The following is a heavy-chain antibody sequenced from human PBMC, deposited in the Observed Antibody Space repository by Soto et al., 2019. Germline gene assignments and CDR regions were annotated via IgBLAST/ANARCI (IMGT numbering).Heavy chain of an antibody. Sequence: SXTLSLTLPVSVGSISSYCWSWIRQPPWKGLGRVGYIYYRASTTDNPSLNSRLTISVVTSKNQFSLKLSSVTAADTAVDYCARIYDGSYYDSSGYYRRYNWFDLWGQGTPVTVSS. D-gene: IGHD3-22*01. J-gene: IGHJ5*02. CDR1: VGSISSYC. V-gene: IGHV4-59*01. CDR2: IYYRAST. CDR3: ARIYDGSYYDSSGYYRRYNWFDL.